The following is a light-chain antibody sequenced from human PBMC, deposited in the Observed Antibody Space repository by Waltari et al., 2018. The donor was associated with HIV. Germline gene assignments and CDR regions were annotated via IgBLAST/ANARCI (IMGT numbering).Light chain of an antibody. CDR2: GAS. V-gene: IGKV3-20*01. CDR3: QQYGSSPFT. J-gene: IGKJ3*01. CDR1: PSVSSSY. Sequence: EIVLTQSPGTLSLSPGERATLSCRASPSVSSSYLAWYQQKPGQAPRLLISGASSRATGIPDRFSGSGSGTDFTLTISRLEPEDFAVYYCQQYGSSPFTFGPGTKVDIK.